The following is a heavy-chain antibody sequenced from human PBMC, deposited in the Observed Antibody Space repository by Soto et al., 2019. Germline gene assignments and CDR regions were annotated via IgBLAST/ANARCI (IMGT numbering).Heavy chain of an antibody. CDR3: ARPLYPLVGATEHYYYYYGMDV. D-gene: IGHD1-26*01. CDR2: IYYSGST. J-gene: IGHJ6*02. Sequence: QLQLQESGPGLVKPSETLSLTCTVSGGSISSSSYYWGWIRQPPGKGLEWIGSIYYSGSTYYNPSLKSRVTISVDTSKNQFSLKLSSVTAADTAVYYCARPLYPLVGATEHYYYYYGMDVWGQGTTVTVSS. CDR1: GGSISSSSYY. V-gene: IGHV4-39*01.